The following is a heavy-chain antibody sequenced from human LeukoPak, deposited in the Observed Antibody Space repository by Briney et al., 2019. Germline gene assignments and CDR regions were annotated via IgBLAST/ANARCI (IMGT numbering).Heavy chain of an antibody. CDR1: GGSFSGYY. D-gene: IGHD1-26*01. CDR3: ARAYSGSHGSWFDP. V-gene: IGHV4-34*01. J-gene: IGHJ5*02. CDR2: INHSGST. Sequence: PSETLSLTXAVYGGSFSGYYWSWIRQPPGKGLEWIGEINHSGSTNYNPSLKSRVTISVDTSKNQFSLKLSSVTAADTAVYYCARAYSGSHGSWFDPWGQGTLVTVSS.